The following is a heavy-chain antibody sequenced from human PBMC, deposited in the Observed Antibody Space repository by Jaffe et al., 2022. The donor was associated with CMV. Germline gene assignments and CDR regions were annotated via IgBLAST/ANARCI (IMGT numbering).Heavy chain of an antibody. J-gene: IGHJ4*02. Sequence: QLQLQESGPGLVKPSETLSLTCTVSGGSISSSSYYWGWIRQPPGKGLEWIGSIYYSGSTYYSPSLKSRVTISVDTSKNQFSLKLSSVTAADTAVYYCAGAEWGYCSTTSCYFLYWGQGTLVTVSS. CDR3: AGAEWGYCSTTSCYFLY. CDR2: IYYSGST. V-gene: IGHV4-39*01. CDR1: GGSISSSSYY. D-gene: IGHD2-2*01.